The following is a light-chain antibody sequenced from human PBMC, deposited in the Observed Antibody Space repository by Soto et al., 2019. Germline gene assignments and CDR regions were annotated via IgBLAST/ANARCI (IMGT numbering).Light chain of an antibody. CDR3: QQYKEWPPWT. CDR1: QSVINN. CDR2: AAS. Sequence: EIVLTQSPGTLSLSPGERATLSCRASQSVINNLAWYQQKPGQAPRLLIYAASARATGIPARFSGSGSGTEFTLTISSLQSEDFAIYYCQQYKEWPPWTFGQGTKVDIK. V-gene: IGKV3-15*01. J-gene: IGKJ1*01.